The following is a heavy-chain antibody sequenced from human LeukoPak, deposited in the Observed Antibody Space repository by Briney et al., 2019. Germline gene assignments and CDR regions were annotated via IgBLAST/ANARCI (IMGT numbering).Heavy chain of an antibody. J-gene: IGHJ4*02. CDR1: GYTFTGYY. CDR2: INPNSGGT. CDR3: ARRAVGGSVDY. Sequence: ASVKVSCKASGYTFTGYYMHWARQAPGQGLEWMGWINPNSGGTNYAQKFQGRVTMTRDTSISTACMELSRLRSDDTAVYYCARRAVGGSVDYWGQGTLVTVSS. V-gene: IGHV1-2*02. D-gene: IGHD2-15*01.